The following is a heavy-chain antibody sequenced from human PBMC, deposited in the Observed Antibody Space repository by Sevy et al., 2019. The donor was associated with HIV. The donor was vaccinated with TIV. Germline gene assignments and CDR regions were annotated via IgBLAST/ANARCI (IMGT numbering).Heavy chain of an antibody. Sequence: GGSLRLSCAASGFTFSVYWMSWVRQAPGKGLEWVATMKEDGSDKDYVDSVKGRFPISRDNAKNSLYLQMNSLRAEDTAVYYCVREGVGGYSYSLDCWGQGTLVTVSS. CDR2: MKEDGSDK. D-gene: IGHD5-18*01. J-gene: IGHJ4*02. CDR3: VREGVGGYSYSLDC. CDR1: GFTFSVYW. V-gene: IGHV3-7*01.